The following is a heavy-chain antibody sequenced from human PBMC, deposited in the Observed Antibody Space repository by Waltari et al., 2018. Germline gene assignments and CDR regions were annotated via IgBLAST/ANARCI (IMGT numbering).Heavy chain of an antibody. Sequence: QVQLVESGGGVVQPGRSLRLSCAASGFTFSSYGMHWVRQAPGKGLEWVAVISYDGRNKYYADSVKGRFTISRDKSKNTLYLQMNSLRAEDTAVYYCAKDGAWFGESSPDYWGQGTLVTVSS. CDR2: ISYDGRNK. J-gene: IGHJ4*02. CDR3: AKDGAWFGESSPDY. CDR1: GFTFSSYG. D-gene: IGHD3-10*01. V-gene: IGHV3-30*18.